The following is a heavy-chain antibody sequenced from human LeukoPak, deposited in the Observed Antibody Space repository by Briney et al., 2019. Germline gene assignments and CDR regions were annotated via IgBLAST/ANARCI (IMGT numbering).Heavy chain of an antibody. CDR3: ARRYCYDTSGYWYYFDY. D-gene: IGHD3-22*01. CDR2: IYFSGTT. J-gene: IGHJ4*02. CDR1: GGSISSSSYY. Sequence: SETLSLTCTVSGGSISSSSYYWGWIRQPPGKGLEWIGSIYFSGTTYYNPSLKSRVTISVDTSKNQFSLRLSPVTAADTAVYYCARRYCYDTSGYWYYFDYWGQGALVTVSS. V-gene: IGHV4-39*01.